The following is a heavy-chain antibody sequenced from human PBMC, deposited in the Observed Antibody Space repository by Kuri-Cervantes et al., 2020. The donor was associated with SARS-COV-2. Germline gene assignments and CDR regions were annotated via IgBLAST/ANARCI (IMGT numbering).Heavy chain of an antibody. CDR1: GYTFSSYG. CDR2: IRYDGSNK. Sequence: SCKASGYTFSSYGMHWVRQAPGKGLEWVAFIRYDGSNKYYADSVKGRFTISRDNSKNTLYLQMNSLRAEDTAVYYCAGLYSSSWSYDYWGQGTLVTVSS. J-gene: IGHJ4*02. CDR3: AGLYSSSWSYDY. D-gene: IGHD6-13*01. V-gene: IGHV3-30*02.